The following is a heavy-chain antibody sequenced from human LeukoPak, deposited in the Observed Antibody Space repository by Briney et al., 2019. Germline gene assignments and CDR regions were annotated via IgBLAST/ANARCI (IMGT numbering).Heavy chain of an antibody. Sequence: SETLSLTCTVSGGSISSSNYFWGWIRQPPGKGLEWIGSFYYRGSTYYSPTLKSRVTISVDTSKNQFSLRLSSVTAADTAVYYCARGDNVVGLAYWGQGTLVTVSS. V-gene: IGHV4-39*01. CDR2: FYYRGST. CDR3: ARGDNVVGLAY. J-gene: IGHJ4*02. CDR1: GGSISSSNYF. D-gene: IGHD2-15*01.